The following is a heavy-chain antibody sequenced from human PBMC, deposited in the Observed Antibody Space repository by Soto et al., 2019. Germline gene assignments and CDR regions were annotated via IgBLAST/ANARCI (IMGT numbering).Heavy chain of an antibody. J-gene: IGHJ3*02. CDR3: ARDRFEWLRLGVAFDI. D-gene: IGHD5-12*01. CDR1: GGSFSGYY. V-gene: IGHV4-34*01. Sequence: PSETLSLTCAVYGGSFSGYYWSWIRHPPGKGLEWIGEINHSGSTNYNPSLKSRVTISVDTSKNQFSLKLSSVTAADTAVYYCARDRFEWLRLGVAFDIWGQGTMVTVSS. CDR2: INHSGST.